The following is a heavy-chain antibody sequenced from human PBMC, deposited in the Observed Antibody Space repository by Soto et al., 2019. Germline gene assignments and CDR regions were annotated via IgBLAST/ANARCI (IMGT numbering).Heavy chain of an antibody. Sequence: QVQLVQSGPEVKKPGASVKLSCKASGDIFTSYTVTWVRQAPGQGLEWMGWVRAYTGETQYAQRFHGTVTMTTNTSTSTAYMEMRSLKSDDTAVYYCARGGNWNYVGAFDIWGQGTMVTVSS. J-gene: IGHJ3*02. D-gene: IGHD1-7*01. CDR1: GDIFTSYT. CDR2: VRAYTGET. V-gene: IGHV1-18*04. CDR3: ARGGNWNYVGAFDI.